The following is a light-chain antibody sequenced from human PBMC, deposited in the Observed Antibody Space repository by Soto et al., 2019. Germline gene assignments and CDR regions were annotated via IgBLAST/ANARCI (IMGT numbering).Light chain of an antibody. CDR2: DAS. Sequence: IILTKSPGSLSLSPEEGATLSCRASQSVNFYLAWYQQKPGQAPRLLISDASSRATDVPDRFSGSGFGTEFTLTISSLQVEDFAVYYCQQGGSSPETFGQGTKVDIK. J-gene: IGKJ1*01. CDR1: QSVNFY. V-gene: IGKV3-20*01. CDR3: QQGGSSPET.